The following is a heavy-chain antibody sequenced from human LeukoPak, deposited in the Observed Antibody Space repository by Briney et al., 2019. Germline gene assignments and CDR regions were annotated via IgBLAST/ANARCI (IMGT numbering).Heavy chain of an antibody. Sequence: GGSLRLSCAASGFTFSSYAMHWVRQAPGKGLEWVAVISYDGSNKYYADSVKGRFTISRDNSKNTLYLQMNSLRAEDTAVYYCARDGIYYYDSSGYPYYFDYWGQGTLVTVSS. D-gene: IGHD3-22*01. J-gene: IGHJ4*02. CDR2: ISYDGSNK. CDR1: GFTFSSYA. CDR3: ARDGIYYYDSSGYPYYFDY. V-gene: IGHV3-30-3*01.